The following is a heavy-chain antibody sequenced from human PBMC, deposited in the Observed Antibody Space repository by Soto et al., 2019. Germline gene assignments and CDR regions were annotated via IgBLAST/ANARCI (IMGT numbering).Heavy chain of an antibody. D-gene: IGHD6-19*01. J-gene: IGHJ6*02. CDR2: IYYSGST. CDR3: ARRVAVAHYYYYGMDV. CDR1: GGSISSSSYY. V-gene: IGHV4-39*01. Sequence: PSETLSLTCTVSGGSISSSSYYWGWIRQPPGKGLEWIGSIYYSGSTYYNPSLKSRVTISVDTSKNQFSLKLSSVTAADTAVYYCARRVAVAHYYYYGMDVCGQGTMVT.